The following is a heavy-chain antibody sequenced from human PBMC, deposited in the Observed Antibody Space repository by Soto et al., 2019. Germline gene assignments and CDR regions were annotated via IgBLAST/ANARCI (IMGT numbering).Heavy chain of an antibody. Sequence: ASVKVSCKASGYTFASYGISWVRQAPGQGLEWMGWISAYNGNTNYAQKLQGRVTMTTDTSTSTAYMELRSLRSDDTAVYYCARSNAAAGTYHDDYWGQGTLVTVSS. CDR1: GYTFASYG. V-gene: IGHV1-18*01. CDR2: ISAYNGNT. CDR3: ARSNAAAGTYHDDY. J-gene: IGHJ4*02. D-gene: IGHD6-13*01.